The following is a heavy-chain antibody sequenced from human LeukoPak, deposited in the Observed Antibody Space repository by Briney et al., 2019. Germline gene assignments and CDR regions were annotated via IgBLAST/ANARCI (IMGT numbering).Heavy chain of an antibody. CDR1: GGSISSGGYS. CDR3: ARGRPAGTFDY. CDR2: IYHSGST. Sequence: TSQTLSLTCAVSGGSISSGGYSWSWIRQPPGKGLEWIGYIYHSGSTYHNPSLKSRVTISVDRSKNQFSLKLSSVTAADTAVYYCARGRPAGTFDYWGQGTLVTVSS. D-gene: IGHD1-1*01. V-gene: IGHV4-30-2*01. J-gene: IGHJ4*02.